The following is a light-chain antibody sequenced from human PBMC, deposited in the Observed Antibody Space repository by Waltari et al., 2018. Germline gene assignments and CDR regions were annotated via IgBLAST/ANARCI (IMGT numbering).Light chain of an antibody. V-gene: IGLV2-14*03. J-gene: IGLJ2*01. CDR2: DVS. Sequence: QSALTQPASASGSPGQSMTISCTGTSSDVGGYNYVSWYQHHPGNAPKLMIYDVSNRPARVSNRFSGSKSGNTASLTISGLQAEDEADYYCSSYTSSSTPLFGGGTKLTVL. CDR3: SSYTSSSTPL. CDR1: SSDVGGYNY.